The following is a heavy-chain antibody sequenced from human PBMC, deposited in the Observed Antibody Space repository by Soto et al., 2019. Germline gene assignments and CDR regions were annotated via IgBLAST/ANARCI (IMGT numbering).Heavy chain of an antibody. CDR1: GFAFSNAW. J-gene: IGHJ4*02. CDR2: IKSETDGETT. V-gene: IGHV3-15*01. D-gene: IGHD2-8*01. Sequence: EVQLVESGGGFVKPGGSLRVSCEASGFAFSNAWMSWVRQAPGKGLEWVGRIKSETDGETTDYVAPVKGRFTISRDDSKNTLYLQMNSLKIEDTAVYYCTTDLNGGFDYWGRGTLVTVSS. CDR3: TTDLNGGFDY.